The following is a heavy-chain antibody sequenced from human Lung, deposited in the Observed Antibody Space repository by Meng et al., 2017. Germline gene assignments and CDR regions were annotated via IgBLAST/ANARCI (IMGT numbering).Heavy chain of an antibody. CDR3: ARGPTTMAHDFDY. J-gene: IGHJ4*02. CDR1: GGSFSDYY. V-gene: IGHV4-34*01. D-gene: IGHD4-11*01. Sequence: QVQLQQWCACLLKPSETLSLTCVVSGGSFSDYYWSWIRQPPGKGLEWIGEINHSGSTNYNPSLESRATISVDTSQNNLSLKLSSVTAADSAVYYCARGPTTMAHDFDYWGQGTLVTVSS. CDR2: INHSGST.